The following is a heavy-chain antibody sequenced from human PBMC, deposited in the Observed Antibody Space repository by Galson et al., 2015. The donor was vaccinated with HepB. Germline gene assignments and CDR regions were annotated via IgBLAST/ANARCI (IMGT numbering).Heavy chain of an antibody. Sequence: SLRLSCAASGFTFSSYWMHWVRHAPGKGLVWVSRINSDGSSTSYADSVKGRFTISRDNAKNTLYLQMNSLRAEDTAVYYCAREARMVRGVNSRGMDVWGQGTTVTVSS. D-gene: IGHD3-10*01. CDR3: AREARMVRGVNSRGMDV. CDR2: INSDGSST. CDR1: GFTFSSYW. J-gene: IGHJ6*02. V-gene: IGHV3-74*01.